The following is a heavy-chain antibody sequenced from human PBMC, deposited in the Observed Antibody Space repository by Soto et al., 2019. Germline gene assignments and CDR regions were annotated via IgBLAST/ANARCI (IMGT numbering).Heavy chain of an antibody. CDR2: ISGSGGST. V-gene: IGHV3-23*01. D-gene: IGHD6-19*01. J-gene: IGHJ4*02. CDR3: AKLRGSSGWSFHDY. Sequence: PGGSLGLSCAASGFTLSNYAMTWVRQAPGKGLEWVSHISGSGGSTYDADSVKGRFTISRDNSKSTLYLQMNSLRAEDTALYYCAKLRGSSGWSFHDYWGQGTLVTVS. CDR1: GFTLSNYA.